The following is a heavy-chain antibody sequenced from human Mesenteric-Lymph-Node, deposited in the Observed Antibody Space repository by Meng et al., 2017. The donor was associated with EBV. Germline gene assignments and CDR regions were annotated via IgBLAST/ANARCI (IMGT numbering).Heavy chain of an antibody. Sequence: EVQMVTSGGGLVKPGGSLRLSCAASGFTFRKNGRNWVRQTRGKGLEWVSSIASGSSYIYYAESVKGRFTISRDNARNSLYLQMDSLRAEDTAVYYCARDVTSGSSIDWGPGTMVTV. CDR3: ARDVTSGSSID. CDR2: IASGSSYI. J-gene: IGHJ4*02. CDR1: GFTFRKNG. D-gene: IGHD1-26*01. V-gene: IGHV3-21*01.